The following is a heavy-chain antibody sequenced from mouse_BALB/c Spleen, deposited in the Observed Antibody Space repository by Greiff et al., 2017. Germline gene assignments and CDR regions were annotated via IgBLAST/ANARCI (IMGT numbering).Heavy chain of an antibody. D-gene: IGHD1-1*01. J-gene: IGHJ3*01. V-gene: IGHV1-69*01. Sequence: VQLQQPGAELVMPGASVKMSCKASGYTFTDYWMHWVKQRPGQGLEWIGAIDTSDSYTSYNQKFKGKATLTVDESSSTAYMQLSSLTSENSAVYFCARSRGYYGSSPFAYWGQGTLVTVSA. CDR3: ARSRGYYGSSPFAY. CDR1: GYTFTDYW. CDR2: IDTSDSYT.